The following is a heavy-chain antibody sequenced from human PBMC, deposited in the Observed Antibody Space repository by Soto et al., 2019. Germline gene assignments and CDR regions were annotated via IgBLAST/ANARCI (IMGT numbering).Heavy chain of an antibody. CDR1: GGTFSSYT. Sequence: QVQLVQSGAEVKKPGSSVKVSCKASGGTFSSYTISWVRQAPGQGLEWMGRIIPILGIANYAQKFQGRVTITADKSTSTGYMELSSLRSEDTAVYYCERDYGSGWYDYWGQGTLVTVSS. V-gene: IGHV1-69*08. J-gene: IGHJ4*02. CDR3: ERDYGSGWYDY. D-gene: IGHD6-19*01. CDR2: IIPILGIA.